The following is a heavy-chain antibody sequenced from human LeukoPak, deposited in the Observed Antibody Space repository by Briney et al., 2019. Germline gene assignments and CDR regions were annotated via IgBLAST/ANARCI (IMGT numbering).Heavy chain of an antibody. CDR2: INHSGST. D-gene: IGHD3-3*01. CDR3: ARGFVGGAFDI. J-gene: IGHJ3*02. Sequence: PSETLSLTCAVYGGSFSGYYWSWIRQPPGKGLEWIGEINHSGSTNYNPSLKSRVTISVDTSKNQFSLKLSSVTAADTAVYYCARGFVGGAFDIWGQGTMVTVSS. V-gene: IGHV4-34*01. CDR1: GGSFSGYY.